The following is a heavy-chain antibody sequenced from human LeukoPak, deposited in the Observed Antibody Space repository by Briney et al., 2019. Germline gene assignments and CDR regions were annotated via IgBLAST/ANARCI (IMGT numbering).Heavy chain of an antibody. Sequence: ASVKVSCKASGYTFTSYGISWVRQAPGQGLEWMGWISAYNGNTNYAQKLQGRVTMTTDTSTSTAYMELRSLRSDDTAVYYCARWEVTGAAAGSFDYWGQGTLVTVSS. D-gene: IGHD6-13*01. V-gene: IGHV1-18*01. J-gene: IGHJ4*02. CDR3: ARWEVTGAAAGSFDY. CDR2: ISAYNGNT. CDR1: GYTFTSYG.